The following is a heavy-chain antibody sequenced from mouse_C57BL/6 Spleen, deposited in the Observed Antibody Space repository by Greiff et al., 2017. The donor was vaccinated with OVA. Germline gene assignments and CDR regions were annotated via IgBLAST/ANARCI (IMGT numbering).Heavy chain of an antibody. Sequence: QVQLKQPGAELVKPGASVKLSCKASGYTFTSYWMHWVKQRPGQGLEWIGMIHPNSGSTNYNEKFKSKATLTVDKSSSTAYMQLSSLTSEDSAVYYCAMGIYYDYDNYAMDYWGQGTSVTVSS. J-gene: IGHJ4*01. D-gene: IGHD2-4*01. CDR3: AMGIYYDYDNYAMDY. CDR2: IHPNSGST. CDR1: GYTFTSYW. V-gene: IGHV1-64*01.